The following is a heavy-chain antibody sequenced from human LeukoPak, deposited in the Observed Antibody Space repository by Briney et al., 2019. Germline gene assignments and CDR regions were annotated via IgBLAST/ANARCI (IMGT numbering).Heavy chain of an antibody. CDR3: AKGLGAAGGKFDC. CDR2: IRGSDSST. V-gene: IGHV3-23*01. D-gene: IGHD6-13*01. CDR1: GFTVSNNY. Sequence: GGSLRLSCVVSGFTVSNNYMSWVRQAPGKGLEWVSAIRGSDSSTYYADSVKGRFTISRDNSKNTLYLQMNSLRVQDTAVYYCAKGLGAAGGKFDCWGQGTLVTVSS. J-gene: IGHJ4*02.